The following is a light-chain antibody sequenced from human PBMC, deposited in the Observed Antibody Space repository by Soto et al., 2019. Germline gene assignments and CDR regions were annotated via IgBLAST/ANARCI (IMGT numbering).Light chain of an antibody. CDR2: EVA. CDR3: SSYTNTGTLVV. Sequence: LTQPASVSGSPGQSITISCSGSGSDIGTYNFVSWYQHHPGRAPKLIISEVANRPSGVSDRFSGSKSGSLASLTISGLQADDEAVYYCSSYTNTGTLVVFGVGTKVTVL. V-gene: IGLV2-14*01. CDR1: GSDIGTYNF. J-gene: IGLJ3*02.